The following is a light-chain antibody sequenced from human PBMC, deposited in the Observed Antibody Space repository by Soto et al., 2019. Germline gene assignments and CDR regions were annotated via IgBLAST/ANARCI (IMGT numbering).Light chain of an antibody. J-gene: IGLJ1*01. CDR1: SSDVGGYNY. CDR3: RSYAGSYSYV. V-gene: IGLV2-11*01. Sequence: QSVLTQPRSASGSPGQSVTISCTGTSSDVGGYNYVSWYQQHPGKAPKLMIYDVSKRPSGVPDRFSGSKSGNTASLTISGLQAEDEADYYCRSYAGSYSYVFGTGTKVTVL. CDR2: DVS.